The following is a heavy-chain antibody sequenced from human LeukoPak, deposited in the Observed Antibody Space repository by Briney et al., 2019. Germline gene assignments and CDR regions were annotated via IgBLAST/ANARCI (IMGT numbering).Heavy chain of an antibody. J-gene: IGHJ4*02. D-gene: IGHD3-10*01. Sequence: SVKVSCKASGGTFSSYAISWVRQAPGQGLEWMGRIIPILGIANYAQKFQGRVTITADKSTSTAYMELSSLRSEDTAVYYCARDLSPSYHGSGSSGHYYFDYWGQGTLVTVSS. CDR3: ARDLSPSYHGSGSSGHYYFDY. CDR2: IIPILGIA. CDR1: GGTFSSYA. V-gene: IGHV1-69*04.